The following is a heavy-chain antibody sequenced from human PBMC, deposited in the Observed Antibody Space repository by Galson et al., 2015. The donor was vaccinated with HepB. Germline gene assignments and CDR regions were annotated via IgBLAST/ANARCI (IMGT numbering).Heavy chain of an antibody. CDR1: GYSFTSYW. CDR2: IYPGDSDT. J-gene: IGHJ3*02. Sequence: QSGAEVKKPGESLKISCKGSGYSFTSYWIGWVRQMPGKGLEWMGIIYPGDSDTRYSPSFQGQVTISADKSISTAYLQWSSLKASDTAMYYCASAATTYCSSTSCYSVPNAFDIWGQGTMVTVSS. V-gene: IGHV5-51*03. D-gene: IGHD2-2*01. CDR3: ASAATTYCSSTSCYSVPNAFDI.